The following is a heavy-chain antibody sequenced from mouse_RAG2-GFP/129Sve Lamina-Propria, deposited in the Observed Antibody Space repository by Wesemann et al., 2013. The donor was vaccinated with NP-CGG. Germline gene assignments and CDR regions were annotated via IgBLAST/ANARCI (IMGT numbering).Heavy chain of an antibody. J-gene: IGHJ2*01. V-gene: IGHV1-53*01. Sequence: GASVKMSCKASGYTFTSYWMHWVKQRPGQGLEWIGNINPSNGGTNYNEKFKSKATLTVDKSSSTAYMQLSSLTSEDSAVYYCARRIDYYGSSYFDYWGQGTTLTVSS. CDR3: ARRIDYYGSSYFDY. CDR2: INPSNGGT. D-gene: IGHD1-1*01. CDR1: GYTFTSYW.